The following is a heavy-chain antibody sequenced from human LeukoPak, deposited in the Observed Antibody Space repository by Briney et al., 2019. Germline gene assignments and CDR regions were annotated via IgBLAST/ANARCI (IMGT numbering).Heavy chain of an antibody. V-gene: IGHV3-30*18. D-gene: IGHD3-22*01. Sequence: PGGSLRLSCAASGFTFSSYGMYWVRQAPGKGLEWVAVISFDGSNKYYADSVRGRFTISRDNSKNTLYLQMSSLRAEDTAVYYCVKMGTYYYDSSGSNYWGQGTLVTVSS. CDR1: GFTFSSYG. CDR2: ISFDGSNK. J-gene: IGHJ4*02. CDR3: VKMGTYYYDSSGSNY.